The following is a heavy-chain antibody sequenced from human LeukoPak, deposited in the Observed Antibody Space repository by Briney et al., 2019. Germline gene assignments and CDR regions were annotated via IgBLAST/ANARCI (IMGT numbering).Heavy chain of an antibody. Sequence: GRSLRLSCAASGFTFSSYAMHWVRQAPGKGLEWVAFIRYDGSNKYHADSVKGRFTISRDNSKNTLYLQMNSLRAEDTAVYYCAKDEYSSASRYFDYWGQGTLVTVSS. CDR2: IRYDGSNK. V-gene: IGHV3-30*02. J-gene: IGHJ4*02. CDR1: GFTFSSYA. CDR3: AKDEYSSASRYFDY. D-gene: IGHD6-6*01.